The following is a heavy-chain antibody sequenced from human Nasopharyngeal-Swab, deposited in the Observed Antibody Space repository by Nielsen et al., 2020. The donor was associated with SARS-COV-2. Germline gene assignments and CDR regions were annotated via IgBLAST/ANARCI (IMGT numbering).Heavy chain of an antibody. CDR3: AKDLKPRFLEWLFLDY. V-gene: IGHV3-23*01. CDR2: TSGSGGST. D-gene: IGHD3-3*01. J-gene: IGHJ4*02. Sequence: GESLKISCTASGFTFSNYAMSWVRQAPGKGLEWVSATSGSGGSTYYADSVQGRFTISRDNSKNTLYLQMNSLRAEDTAVYYCAKDLKPRFLEWLFLDYWGQGTLVTVSS. CDR1: GFTFSNYA.